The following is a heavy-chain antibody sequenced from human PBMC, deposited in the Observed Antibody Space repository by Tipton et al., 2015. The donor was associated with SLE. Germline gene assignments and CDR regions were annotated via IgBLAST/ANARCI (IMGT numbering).Heavy chain of an antibody. CDR1: GYSISRGYY. D-gene: IGHD3-3*01. Sequence: TLSLTCTVSGYSISRGYYWGWIRQPPGGGLEWLGSVYPGGTAYYNPSLKSRVTVSVDTAKNQFSLKLTSVTAADSAVYYCASLTTLRAFDIWGQGTMVTVSS. J-gene: IGHJ3*02. V-gene: IGHV4-38-2*02. CDR2: VYPGGTA. CDR3: ASLTTLRAFDI.